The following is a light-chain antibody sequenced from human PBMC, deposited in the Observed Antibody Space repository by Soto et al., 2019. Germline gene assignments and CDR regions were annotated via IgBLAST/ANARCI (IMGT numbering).Light chain of an antibody. Sequence: QSVLTQPPSVSGAPGQRVTISCTGSSSNIGAGYDVHWYQQLPGTAPKLLIYGNSNRPSGVPDRFPGAKSGTSASLAITGLQAEDEADYSCQSDDSGLRRVFGGGAKVTVL. V-gene: IGLV1-40*01. J-gene: IGLJ2*01. CDR3: QSDDSGLRRV. CDR2: GNS. CDR1: SSNIGAGYD.